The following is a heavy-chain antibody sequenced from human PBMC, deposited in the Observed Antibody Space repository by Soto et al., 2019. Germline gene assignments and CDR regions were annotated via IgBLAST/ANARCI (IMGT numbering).Heavy chain of an antibody. CDR2: IVVGSGHT. D-gene: IGHD4-17*01. Sequence: QMQLVQSGPEVKKPGTSVKVSCKASGFTFSSSIVQWVRQARGQRLEWIGWIVVGSGHTNYEQKFQERVTITRDMSTSTAYMELSGLRSEESAVYYCAAPDFGDYWCFDLWCRGTLVTVSS. CDR3: AAPDFGDYWCFDL. V-gene: IGHV1-58*01. CDR1: GFTFSSSI. J-gene: IGHJ2*01.